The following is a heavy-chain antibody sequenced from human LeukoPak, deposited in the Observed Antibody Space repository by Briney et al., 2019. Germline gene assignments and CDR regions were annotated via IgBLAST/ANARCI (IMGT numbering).Heavy chain of an antibody. Sequence: SETLSLTCTVSGGSISSGGYYWSWIRQHPGKGLEWIGYIYYSGSTNYNPSLKSRVTISVDTSKNQFSLKLSSVTAADTAVYYCADYDILTGYSRYWGQGTLVTVSS. J-gene: IGHJ4*02. CDR1: GGSISSGGYY. V-gene: IGHV4-61*08. CDR3: ADYDILTGYSRY. D-gene: IGHD3-9*01. CDR2: IYYSGST.